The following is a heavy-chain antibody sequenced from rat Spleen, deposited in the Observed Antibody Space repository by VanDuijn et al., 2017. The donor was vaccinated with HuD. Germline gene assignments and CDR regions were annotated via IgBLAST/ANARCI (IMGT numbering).Heavy chain of an antibody. D-gene: IGHD4-3*01. J-gene: IGHJ2*01. V-gene: IGHV3-1*01. Sequence: QLQESGPGLVKPSQSLSLTCSVTGFSITSHYWGWIRKFPGNKMEWMGYISYSGGTSYNPSLKSRISITSDTSKNQFFLHLNSVTTEDTATYYCARYRTGVDYFDYWGQGVMVTVSS. CDR2: ISYSGGT. CDR1: GFSITSHY. CDR3: ARYRTGVDYFDY.